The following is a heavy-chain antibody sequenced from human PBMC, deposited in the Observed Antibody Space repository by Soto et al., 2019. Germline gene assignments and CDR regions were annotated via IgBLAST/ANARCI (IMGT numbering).Heavy chain of an antibody. CDR1: GGSISSYY. CDR3: GRVKLLGPWSGYLVFDY. D-gene: IGHD3-3*01. J-gene: IGHJ4*02. CDR2: IYYSGST. Sequence: QVQLQESGPGLVKPSETLSLTCTVSGGSISSYYWSWIRQPPGKGLEWIGYIYYSGSTNYNPSLKGRVTISVDTSKNHFSLKLSSVTAADTAVYYCGRVKLLGPWSGYLVFDYWGQGTLVTVSS. V-gene: IGHV4-59*01.